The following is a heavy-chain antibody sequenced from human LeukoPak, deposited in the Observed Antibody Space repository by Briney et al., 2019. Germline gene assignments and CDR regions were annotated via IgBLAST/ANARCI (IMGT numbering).Heavy chain of an antibody. CDR1: GGSISSYY. D-gene: IGHD5-12*01. CDR2: IYYSGST. V-gene: IGHV4-59*01. Sequence: SETLSLTCTVSGGSISSYYWSWIRQPPGKGLEWIGYIYYSGSTNYNPSLKSRVTISVDTSKNQFSLKLSSVTAADTAVYYCARVVVATFPYYYYGMDVWGQGTTVTVSS. J-gene: IGHJ6*02. CDR3: ARVVVATFPYYYYGMDV.